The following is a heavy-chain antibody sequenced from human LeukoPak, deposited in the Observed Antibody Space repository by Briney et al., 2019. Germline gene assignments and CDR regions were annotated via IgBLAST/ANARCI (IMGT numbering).Heavy chain of an antibody. CDR3: ARHIAGGNFPFDY. D-gene: IGHD1-26*01. CDR1: GGSISSYY. Sequence: SGTLSLTCAVSGGSISSYYWSWIRQPPGKGLEWIGYIYYSGGTKYNPSLKSRVTISVDTSKNQLALKLSSVTAADTAVYYCARHIAGGNFPFDYWGQGTLVTASS. CDR2: IYYSGGT. V-gene: IGHV4-59*08. J-gene: IGHJ4*02.